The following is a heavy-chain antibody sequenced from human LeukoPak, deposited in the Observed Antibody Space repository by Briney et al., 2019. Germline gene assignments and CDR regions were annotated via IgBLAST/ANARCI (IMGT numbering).Heavy chain of an antibody. CDR2: IYSGGST. V-gene: IGHV3-53*01. D-gene: IGHD3-10*01. Sequence: GGSLRLSCAASGFTVSSNYMSWVRQAPGKGLEWVSVIYSGGSTYYADSVKGRFTISRDNSKNTLYLQMNSLRAEDTAVYYCASGSGSYRTPYYYMDVWGTGTTVIVSS. CDR1: GFTVSSNY. J-gene: IGHJ6*03. CDR3: ASGSGSYRTPYYYMDV.